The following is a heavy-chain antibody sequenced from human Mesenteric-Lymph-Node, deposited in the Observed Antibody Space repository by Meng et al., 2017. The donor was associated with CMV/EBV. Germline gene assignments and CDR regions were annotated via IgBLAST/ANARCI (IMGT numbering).Heavy chain of an antibody. D-gene: IGHD5/OR15-5a*01. Sequence: SETLSLTCTVSRGSIKSTNYYWSWIRQTPGKGLEWIGGTYYSGDTYYNPSLKSRVTISVDTSKNQFSLKLRSVTAADTALYYCARDAGGVYEYFKDWGEGTLVTVSS. CDR1: RGSIKSTNYY. CDR2: TYYSGDT. CDR3: ARDAGGVYEYFKD. V-gene: IGHV4-39*07. J-gene: IGHJ1*01.